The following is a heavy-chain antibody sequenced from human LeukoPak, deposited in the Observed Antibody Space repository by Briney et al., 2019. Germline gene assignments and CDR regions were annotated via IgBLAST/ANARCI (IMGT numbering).Heavy chain of an antibody. CDR1: GGTFSSYA. V-gene: IGHV1-69*04. CDR2: IIPILGIA. D-gene: IGHD2-2*01. J-gene: IGHJ6*02. Sequence: SVKVSCKASGGTFSSYAISWVRQAPGQGLEWMGRIIPILGIANYAQKFQGRVTMTRDTSTSTVYMELSSLRSEDTAVYYCARDGIVVVPAAIGTYYYYGMDVWGQGTTVTVSS. CDR3: ARDGIVVVPAAIGTYYYYGMDV.